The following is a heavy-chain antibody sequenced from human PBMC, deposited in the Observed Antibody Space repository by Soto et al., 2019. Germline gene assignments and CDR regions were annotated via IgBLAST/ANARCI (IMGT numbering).Heavy chain of an antibody. V-gene: IGHV4-30-4*01. CDR3: ARALWVEPELYYYGMDV. Sequence: SETLSLTCTVSGDSISSADYYWSWIRQTPGKGLEWIGHIFYSGTTYYNPSLKSRLTISVDTSKNHFSLRLTSVTAADTAVYYCARALWVEPELYYYGMDVWVQGTTVTVSS. CDR2: IFYSGTT. CDR1: GDSISSADYY. J-gene: IGHJ6*02. D-gene: IGHD1-1*01.